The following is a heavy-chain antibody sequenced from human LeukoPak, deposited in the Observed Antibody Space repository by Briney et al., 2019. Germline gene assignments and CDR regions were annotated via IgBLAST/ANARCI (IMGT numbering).Heavy chain of an antibody. Sequence: PGGSLRLSCAASGFTFSHHGMHWVRQAPGKGLEWVAFIRNDGSNHYYADSVKGRFTISRDNAKNSLYLQMNSLRAEDTAVYYCARGGYYENSDYSPPGKYNWFDPWGQGTLVTVSS. CDR3: ARGGYYENSDYSPPGKYNWFDP. J-gene: IGHJ5*02. V-gene: IGHV3-30*02. CDR2: IRNDGSNH. CDR1: GFTFSHHG. D-gene: IGHD3-22*01.